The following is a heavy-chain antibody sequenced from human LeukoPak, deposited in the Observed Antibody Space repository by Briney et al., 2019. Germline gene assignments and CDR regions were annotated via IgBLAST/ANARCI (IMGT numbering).Heavy chain of an antibody. D-gene: IGHD3-3*01. CDR2: ISSSSSYI. J-gene: IGHJ4*02. Sequence: PGGSLRLSCAASGFTFSSYSMNWVRQAPGKGLEWVSSISSSSSYIYYADSVKGRFTISRDNAKNSLYLQMNSLRAEDTAVYYCARVPWSPSNDFWSGYYHASDYWGQGTLVTVSS. CDR3: ARVPWSPSNDFWSGYYHASDY. V-gene: IGHV3-21*01. CDR1: GFTFSSYS.